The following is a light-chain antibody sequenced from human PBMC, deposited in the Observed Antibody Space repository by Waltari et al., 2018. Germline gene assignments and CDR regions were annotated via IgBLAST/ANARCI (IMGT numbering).Light chain of an antibody. J-gene: IGKJ4*01. CDR2: LVS. V-gene: IGKV2-28*01. Sequence: DIVMTQSPLSLPVTPGQPASISCRSSQILLHANGNTSLDWFRQKPGQSPQPLISLVSHRACGVPDRFSSSGAGTDFTLKISRVEAEDVGVYYCMQALQTPLTVGGGTKVEI. CDR3: MQALQTPLT. CDR1: QILLHANGNTS.